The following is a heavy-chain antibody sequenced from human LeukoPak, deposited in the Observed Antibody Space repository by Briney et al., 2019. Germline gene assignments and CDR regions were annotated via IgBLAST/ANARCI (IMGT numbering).Heavy chain of an antibody. V-gene: IGHV4-59*11. J-gene: IGHJ4*02. CDR1: GGSISSHY. Sequence: PSETLSLTCTVSGGSISSHYWSWIRQPPGKGLEWIGYIYYSGSTNYNPSLKSRVTISVDTSKNQFSLKLTSVTAADTAVYYCARGGYYNFDYWGQGTLVTASS. D-gene: IGHD3-22*01. CDR2: IYYSGST. CDR3: ARGGYYNFDY.